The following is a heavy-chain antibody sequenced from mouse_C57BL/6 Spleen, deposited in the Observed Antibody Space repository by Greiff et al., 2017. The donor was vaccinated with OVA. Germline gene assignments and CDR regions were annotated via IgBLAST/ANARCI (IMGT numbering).Heavy chain of an antibody. V-gene: IGHV1-69*01. J-gene: IGHJ3*01. CDR3: ARRSYYSNYLWFAY. Sequence: VQLKQPGAELVMPGASVKLSCKASGYTFTSYWMHWVKQRPGQGLEWIGEIDPSDSYTNYTQKFKGKSTLTVDKSSSTAYMQLSSLTSEDSAVYYCARRSYYSNYLWFAYWGQGTLVTVSA. D-gene: IGHD2-5*01. CDR2: IDPSDSYT. CDR1: GYTFTSYW.